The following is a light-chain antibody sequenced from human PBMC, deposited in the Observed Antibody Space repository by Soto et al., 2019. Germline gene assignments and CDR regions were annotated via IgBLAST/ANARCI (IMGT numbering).Light chain of an antibody. CDR2: DAS. Sequence: EVVLTQSPATLSLSPGERATLSCRASQSVNSYLGWYQQKPGQAPRLLIYDASNRATGIPARFSGSGSGTDFTLTISSLEPEDFAVYFCQQRRYWPLTFGGGTKVDIK. J-gene: IGKJ4*01. CDR1: QSVNSY. CDR3: QQRRYWPLT. V-gene: IGKV3-11*01.